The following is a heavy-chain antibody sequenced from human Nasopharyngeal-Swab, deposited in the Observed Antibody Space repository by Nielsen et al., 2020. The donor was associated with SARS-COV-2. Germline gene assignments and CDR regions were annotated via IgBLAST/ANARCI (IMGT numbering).Heavy chain of an antibody. J-gene: IGHJ4*02. CDR1: GYTFTSYA. D-gene: IGHD3-10*01. CDR3: ARAYGYYGSGSYYNHFDY. CDR2: INAGNGNT. V-gene: IGHV1-3*01. Sequence: ASVKVSCKASGYTFTSYAMHWVRQAPGQRLEWMGWINAGNGNTKYSQKFQGRVTITRDTSASTAYMELSSLRSEDTAVYYCARAYGYYGSGSYYNHFDYWGQGTLVTVSS.